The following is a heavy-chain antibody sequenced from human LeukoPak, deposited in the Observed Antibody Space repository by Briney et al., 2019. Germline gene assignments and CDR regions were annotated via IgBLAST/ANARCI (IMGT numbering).Heavy chain of an antibody. CDR2: IYYSGNT. CDR3: ARDTKSYYGSWMGAFDI. CDR1: GGSISSYY. V-gene: IGHV4-59*01. D-gene: IGHD3-10*01. Sequence: SETLSLTCTLSGGSISSYYWSWIRQPPGKGLEWIGYIYYSGNTNYNPSLKSRVTILLHTSKTQFSLKLSSVTAADTAVYYCARDTKSYYGSWMGAFDIWGQGTMVTVSS. J-gene: IGHJ3*02.